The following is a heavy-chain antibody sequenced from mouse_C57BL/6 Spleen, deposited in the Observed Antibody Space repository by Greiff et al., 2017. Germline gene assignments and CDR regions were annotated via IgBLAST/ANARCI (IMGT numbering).Heavy chain of an antibody. CDR2: IDPANGNT. D-gene: IGHD4-1*01. Sequence: VQLQQSVAELVRPGASVKLSCTASGFNIKNTYMHWVKQRPEQVLEWVGRIDPANGNTKYAPKFQGQATITADTASNTAYLQLSSLTSEDTAIYDCARVPSWDAYFFDYWGQGTTLTVSS. CDR1: GFNIKNTY. J-gene: IGHJ2*01. CDR3: ARVPSWDAYFFDY. V-gene: IGHV14-3*01.